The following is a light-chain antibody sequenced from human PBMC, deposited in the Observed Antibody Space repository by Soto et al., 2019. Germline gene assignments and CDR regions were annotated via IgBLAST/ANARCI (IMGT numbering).Light chain of an antibody. CDR2: DVT. CDR1: SSDVGAYDF. Sequence: QSALTQPASVSGSPGQSITISCTGTSSDVGAYDFVSWYQHSPGKAPKLVTFDVTHRPPGISDRFSGSKSANTASLTISGLQAADEAFYYCCSYAGTYTNYVFGTGTKLTVL. J-gene: IGLJ1*01. V-gene: IGLV2-14*01. CDR3: CSYAGTYTNYV.